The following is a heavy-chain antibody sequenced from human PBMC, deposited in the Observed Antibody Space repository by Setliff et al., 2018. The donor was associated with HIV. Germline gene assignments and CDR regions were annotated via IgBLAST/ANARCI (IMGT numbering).Heavy chain of an antibody. V-gene: IGHV4-59*11. CDR2: IYYSGST. CDR1: GGSISSHY. J-gene: IGHJ4*02. Sequence: SETLSLTCTVSGGSISSHYWSWIRQPPGKGLEWIGSIYYSGSTNYNPSLKSRVTISVDTSKNQFSLKLSSVTAADTAVYYCARDRQGRRDGDNYLDYFDYWGQGTLVTVSS. CDR3: ARDRQGRRDGDNYLDYFDY. D-gene: IGHD3-10*01.